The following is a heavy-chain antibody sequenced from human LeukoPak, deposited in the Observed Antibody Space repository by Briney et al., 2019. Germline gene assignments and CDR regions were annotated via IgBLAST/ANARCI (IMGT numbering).Heavy chain of an antibody. CDR1: GDSVSSNSAA. V-gene: IGHV6-1*01. J-gene: IGHJ6*03. Sequence: SQTLSLTCAISGDSVSSNSAAWNWIRQSPSRGLEWLGRTYYRSKWYNDYAVSVKSRITINPDTSKNQFSLQLNSVTPEDTAVYYCARAGEYCSSTSCARRIYYYYYYMDVWGKGTTVTISS. CDR3: ARAGEYCSSTSCARRIYYYYYYMDV. D-gene: IGHD2-2*01. CDR2: TYYRSKWYN.